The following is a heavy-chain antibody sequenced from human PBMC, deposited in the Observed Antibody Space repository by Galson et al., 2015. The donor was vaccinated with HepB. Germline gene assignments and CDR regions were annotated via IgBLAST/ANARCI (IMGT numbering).Heavy chain of an antibody. J-gene: IGHJ4*02. Sequence: SVKVSCKASGYTFTSYGISWVRQAPGQGLEWMGWISAYNGNTNYAQKLQGRVTMTTDTSTSTAYMELRSLRSDDTAVYYCARAQDGYDFWSGYWGSRSGFDYWGQGTLVTVSS. CDR1: GYTFTSYG. CDR3: ARAQDGYDFWSGYWGSRSGFDY. CDR2: ISAYNGNT. D-gene: IGHD3-3*01. V-gene: IGHV1-18*01.